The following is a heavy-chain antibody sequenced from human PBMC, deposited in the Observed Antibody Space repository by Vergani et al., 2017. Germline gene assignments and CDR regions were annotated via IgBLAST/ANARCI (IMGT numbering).Heavy chain of an antibody. CDR2: IYYSGST. J-gene: IGHJ6*02. V-gene: IGHV4-59*01. CDR3: ARDGGYSGSYPLDPLQDYYGMDV. CDR1: GGSISSYY. Sequence: QVQLQESGPGLVKPSETLSLTCTVSGGSISSYYWSWIRQPPGKGLEWIGYIYYSGSTNYNPSLKSRVTISVDTSKNQFSLKLSSVTAADTAVYYCARDGGYSGSYPLDPLQDYYGMDVWGQGTTVTVSS. D-gene: IGHD1-26*01.